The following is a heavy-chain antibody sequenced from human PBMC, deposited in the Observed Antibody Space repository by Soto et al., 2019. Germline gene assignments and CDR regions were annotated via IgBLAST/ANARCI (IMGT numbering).Heavy chain of an antibody. D-gene: IGHD4-17*01. J-gene: IGHJ2*01. V-gene: IGHV4-34*01. CDR1: GGSFSGYY. Sequence: QVHLQQWGAGLLKPSETLSLTCAVYGGSFSGYYWSWIRQPPGKGLEWIGEINHSGSTNFNPSLKSRVSSSVDTSKKQFSLKLSSVTAADTAVYYCAAHLNTTMTVYWYFDLWGRGTLVTVSS. CDR3: AAHLNTTMTVYWYFDL. CDR2: INHSGST.